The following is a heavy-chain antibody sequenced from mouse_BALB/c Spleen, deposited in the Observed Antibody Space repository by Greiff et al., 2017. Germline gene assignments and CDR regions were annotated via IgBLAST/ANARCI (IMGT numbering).Heavy chain of an antibody. CDR2: IDPSDSYT. CDR1: GYTFTSYC. CDR3: TSGTTVVAYYFDY. D-gene: IGHD1-1*01. Sequence: VQLQQPGAELVKPGASVKMSCKASGYTFTSYCMHWVKQKPGQGLEWIGVIDPSDSYTSYNQKFKCKATLTVDTSSSTAYMQLSSLTSEDSAVYYCTSGTTVVAYYFDYWGQGTTLTVSS. V-gene: IGHV1S127*01. J-gene: IGHJ2*01.